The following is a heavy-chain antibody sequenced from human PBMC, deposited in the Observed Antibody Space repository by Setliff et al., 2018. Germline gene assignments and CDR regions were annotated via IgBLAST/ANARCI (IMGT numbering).Heavy chain of an antibody. CDR2: INPNSGGT. Sequence: ASVKVSCKASGYIFTGYYMHWVRQAPGQGLEWMGRINPNSGGTNYAQKFQGRVTMTWDTSISTAYMELSRLRSDDTAVYYCARGGPGVVIMPAAKLFDYWGQGTQVTVSS. V-gene: IGHV1-2*06. CDR3: ARGGPGVVIMPAAKLFDY. CDR1: GYIFTGYY. J-gene: IGHJ4*02. D-gene: IGHD2-2*01.